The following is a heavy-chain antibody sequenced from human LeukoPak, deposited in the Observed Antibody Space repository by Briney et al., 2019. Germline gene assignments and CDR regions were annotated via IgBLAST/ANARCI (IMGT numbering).Heavy chain of an antibody. J-gene: IGHJ4*02. V-gene: IGHV4-4*02. CDR2: IYHGGST. Sequence: SETLSLTCAVSGDSIRSTNWWSWGRQSPEEGLEWIGEIYHGGSTNYNPSLKSRVTISVDKSKNHFSLKLVSVTAADTAVYYCARRVWGLSGFDYWGQGTLVTVSS. D-gene: IGHD3-9*01. CDR1: GDSIRSTNW. CDR3: ARRVWGLSGFDY.